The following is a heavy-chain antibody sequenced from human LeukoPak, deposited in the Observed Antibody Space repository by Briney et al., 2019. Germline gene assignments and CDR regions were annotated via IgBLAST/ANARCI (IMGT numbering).Heavy chain of an antibody. V-gene: IGHV3-30*04. CDR1: GFTFSSYA. D-gene: IGHD6-19*01. CDR2: ISYDGSNK. Sequence: GRSLRLSCAASGFTFSSYAMHWVRQAPGKGLEWVAVISYDGSNKYYADSVKGRFTISRDNSKNTLYLQMNSLRAEDTAVYYCARAPIAVAGILNYWGQGTLVTVSS. J-gene: IGHJ4*02. CDR3: ARAPIAVAGILNY.